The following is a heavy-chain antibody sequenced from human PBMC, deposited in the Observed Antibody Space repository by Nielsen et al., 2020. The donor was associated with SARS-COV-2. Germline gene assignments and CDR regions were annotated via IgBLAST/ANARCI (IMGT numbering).Heavy chain of an antibody. CDR1: GFRFSSYE. CDR2: ISSSGATI. D-gene: IGHD3-10*01. CDR3: AREGITMVRGAPGYYYGMDV. J-gene: IGHJ6*02. V-gene: IGHV3-48*03. Sequence: GESLKISCAASGFRFSSYEMNWVRQAPGKGLEWVSYISSSGATIYYGDSVKGRFTISRDNAKNALYLQMNSLRAEDTAVYYCAREGITMVRGAPGYYYGMDVWGQGTTVTVSS.